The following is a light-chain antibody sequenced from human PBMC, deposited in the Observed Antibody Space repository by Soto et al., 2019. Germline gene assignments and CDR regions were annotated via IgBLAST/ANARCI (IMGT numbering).Light chain of an antibody. CDR2: DAS. CDR1: QSVSSY. J-gene: IGKJ1*01. V-gene: IGKV3-11*01. CDR3: QQRSNWPPWT. Sequence: EIVLTQSPATLSLSPGERATLSCRASQSVSSYLAWYQQKPGQAPRLLIYDASTRATGIPARFSGSGSGTDFTLTISSIEPEDVAVYYCQQRSNWPPWTFGQGTKVEIK.